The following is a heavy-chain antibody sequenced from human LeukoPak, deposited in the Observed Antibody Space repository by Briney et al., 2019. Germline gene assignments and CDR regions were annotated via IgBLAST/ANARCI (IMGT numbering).Heavy chain of an antibody. D-gene: IGHD4-23*01. CDR1: GFTFSSYA. J-gene: IGHJ4*02. CDR3: ARGILLGGGSDY. CDR2: ISGSGGST. Sequence: PGGSLRLSFAASGFTFSSYAMSWVRQAPGKGLEWVSAISGSGGSTYYADSVKGRFTISRDNSKNTLYLQMNSLRAEDTAVYYCARGILLGGGSDYWGQGTLVTVSS. V-gene: IGHV3-23*01.